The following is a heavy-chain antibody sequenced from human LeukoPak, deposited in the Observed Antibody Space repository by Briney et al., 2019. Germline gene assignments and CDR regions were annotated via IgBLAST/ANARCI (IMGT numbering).Heavy chain of an antibody. CDR1: GDSVSSNSAA. CDR3: AREVQLWPTGEYYGMDV. J-gene: IGHJ6*04. CDR2: TYYRSKWYI. D-gene: IGHD5-18*01. V-gene: IGHV6-1*01. Sequence: SQTLSLTCAISGDSVSSNSAAWNWLRQSPSRGLEWLGSTYYRSKWYIDYAVSVKSRITINPDTSKNQFSLQLNSVTPEDTAVYYCAREVQLWPTGEYYGMDVWGKGTTVTVSS.